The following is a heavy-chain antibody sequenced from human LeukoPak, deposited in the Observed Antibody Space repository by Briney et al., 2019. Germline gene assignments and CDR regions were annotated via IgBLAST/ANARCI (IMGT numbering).Heavy chain of an antibody. CDR2: IKQDGSEK. D-gene: IGHD3-10*01. CDR1: GFTFSSYW. V-gene: IGHV3-7*01. CDR3: ARYSLLLWFGELLHFDY. J-gene: IGHJ4*02. Sequence: PGGSLRLSCAASGFTFSSYWMSWVRQAPGKGLEWVANIKQDGSEKYYVDSVKGRFTISRDNAKNSLYLQMNSLRAEDTAVYYCARYSLLLWFGELLHFDYWGQGTLVTVSS.